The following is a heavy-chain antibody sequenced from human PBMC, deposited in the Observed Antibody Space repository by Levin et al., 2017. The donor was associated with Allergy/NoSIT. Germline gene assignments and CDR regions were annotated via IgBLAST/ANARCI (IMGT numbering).Heavy chain of an antibody. D-gene: IGHD3-3*01. Sequence: SETLSLTCTVSGGSISSYYWSWIRQPPGKGLEWIGYIYYSGSTNYNPSLKSRVTISVDTSKNQFSLKLSSVTAADTAVYYCARDQAGYYDFWSGSYGHRYFDYWGQGTLVTVSS. CDR1: GGSISSYY. V-gene: IGHV4-59*01. J-gene: IGHJ4*02. CDR3: ARDQAGYYDFWSGSYGHRYFDY. CDR2: IYYSGST.